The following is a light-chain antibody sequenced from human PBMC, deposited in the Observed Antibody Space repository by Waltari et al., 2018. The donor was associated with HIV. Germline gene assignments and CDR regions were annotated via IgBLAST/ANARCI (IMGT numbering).Light chain of an antibody. CDR1: SSDVGGYNY. Sequence: QSALTQPDPVSGSPGQSLTISCTGTSSDVGGYNYVSWYQQHPGKAPKLMIYDVTNRPSGVSNRFSGSKSGNTASLTISGLQLEDEADYYCSSYTSSSTWVFGGGTKLTVL. CDR3: SSYTSSSTWV. CDR2: DVT. J-gene: IGLJ3*02. V-gene: IGLV2-14*03.